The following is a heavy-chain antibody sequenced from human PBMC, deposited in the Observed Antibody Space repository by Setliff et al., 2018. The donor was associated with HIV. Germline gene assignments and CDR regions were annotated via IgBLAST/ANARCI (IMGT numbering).Heavy chain of an antibody. J-gene: IGHJ6*03. CDR2: IYVSGKT. V-gene: IGHV4-4*07. D-gene: IGHD3-9*01. Sequence: SETLSLTCTVSGVSIDQNYWSWVRQPAGKGLEWIGRIYVSGKTNYNPSLKSRVTMSVDASKSQVSLRLTSVTAADTAVYFCAKDAGVTGGLYRYYIDAWGKGTTVTVSS. CDR1: GVSIDQNY. CDR3: AKDAGVTGGLYRYYIDA.